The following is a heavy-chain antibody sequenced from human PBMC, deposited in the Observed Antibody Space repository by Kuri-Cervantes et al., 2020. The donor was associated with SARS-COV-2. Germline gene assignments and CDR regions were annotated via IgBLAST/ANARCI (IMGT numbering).Heavy chain of an antibody. CDR3: AKEGPTGYYDSSGYYYDYYYGMDV. Sequence: GESLKISCAASGFTFSDYYMSWIRQAPGKGLEWVSAISGSGGSTYYADSVKGRFTISRDNSKNTLYLQMNSLRAEDTAVYYCAKEGPTGYYDSSGYYYDYYYGMDVWGQGTTVTVSS. CDR2: ISGSGGST. CDR1: GFTFSDYY. D-gene: IGHD3-22*01. V-gene: IGHV3-23*01. J-gene: IGHJ6*02.